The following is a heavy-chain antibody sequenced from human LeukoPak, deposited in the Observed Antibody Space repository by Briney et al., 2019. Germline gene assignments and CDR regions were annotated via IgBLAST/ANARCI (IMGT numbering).Heavy chain of an antibody. D-gene: IGHD3-10*01. CDR3: ARGIWFGELLVDY. CDR2: INTSGST. Sequence: SETLSLTCTVSGGSLSSYYWSWIRQPAGKRLGWIGRINTSGSTYYNPSLKSRVTISVDTSKNQFSLKLSSVTAADTAVYYCARGIWFGELLVDYWGQGTLVTVSS. V-gene: IGHV4-4*07. J-gene: IGHJ4*02. CDR1: GGSLSSYY.